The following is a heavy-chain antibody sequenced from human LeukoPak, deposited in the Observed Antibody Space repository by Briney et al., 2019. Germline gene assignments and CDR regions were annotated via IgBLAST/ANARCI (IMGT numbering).Heavy chain of an antibody. CDR3: AREGYSGYYSILFDY. CDR2: INPNSGGT. V-gene: IGHV1-2*02. CDR1: GYTFTGYY. J-gene: IGHJ4*02. D-gene: IGHD3-22*01. Sequence: ASVKVSCKASGYTFTGYYMHWVRQAPGQGLEWMGWINPNSGGTNYAQKFQGRVTMTRDTSISTAYMELSRLRSDDTAVYYCAREGYSGYYSILFDYWGQGTLVTVSS.